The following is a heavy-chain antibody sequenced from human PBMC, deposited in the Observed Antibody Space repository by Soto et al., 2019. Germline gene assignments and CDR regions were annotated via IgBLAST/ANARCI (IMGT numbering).Heavy chain of an antibody. J-gene: IGHJ4*02. CDR3: ARGTRNPGLDN. D-gene: IGHD1-7*01. Sequence: TGGSLRLSCVASGFLFSDYAMHWARQAPGKGLEWVALISPAGTNQYYVDSVRGRFTISRDNAKNSLYLQINSLRAEDTAVYYCARGTRNPGLDNWGQGTLVTVSS. CDR1: GFLFSDYA. V-gene: IGHV3-30-3*01. CDR2: ISPAGTNQ.